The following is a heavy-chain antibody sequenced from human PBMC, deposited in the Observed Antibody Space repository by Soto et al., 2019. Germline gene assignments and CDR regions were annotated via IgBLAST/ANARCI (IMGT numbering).Heavy chain of an antibody. Sequence: SETLSLTCTVSGGSISNSSYYWGWIRQPPGMGLEWIGHIYYSGSTYYYSPSLKSRITISVDTSKNQFSLDLTSVTAADTAVYYCARGGRSAAGIYYFAYWGQGTLVTVSP. CDR2: IYYSGST. CDR1: GGSISNSSYY. J-gene: IGHJ4*02. D-gene: IGHD3-10*01. CDR3: ARGGRSAAGIYYFAY. V-gene: IGHV4-39*01.